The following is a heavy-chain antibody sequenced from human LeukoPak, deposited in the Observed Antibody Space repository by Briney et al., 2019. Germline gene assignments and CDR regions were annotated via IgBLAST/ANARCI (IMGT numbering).Heavy chain of an antibody. Sequence: SETLSLTCTVSGGSISSSYWSWIRQPPGRGLEWIGYTSHSGSTNYKPSLKSRVSISVDTSKNQFSLKLTSVTAADTAMYYCARGYYDARGDSNPFDIWGQGTTVTVSS. CDR2: TSHSGST. D-gene: IGHD3-22*01. V-gene: IGHV4-59*01. J-gene: IGHJ3*02. CDR3: ARGYYDARGDSNPFDI. CDR1: GGSISSSY.